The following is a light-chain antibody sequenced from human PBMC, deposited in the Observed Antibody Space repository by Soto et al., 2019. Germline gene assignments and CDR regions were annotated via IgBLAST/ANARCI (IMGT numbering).Light chain of an antibody. Sequence: DIQMTQSPPTLSASAGDRVTITCRASESISSWLAWYQQKPGTAPKVLIYHASNLQSGVPSRFSGSGSGTEFTLTISSLQPDDFATYYCQQYNSYSFGQGTKVDI. CDR2: HAS. CDR3: QQYNSYS. J-gene: IGKJ1*01. V-gene: IGKV1-5*01. CDR1: ESISSW.